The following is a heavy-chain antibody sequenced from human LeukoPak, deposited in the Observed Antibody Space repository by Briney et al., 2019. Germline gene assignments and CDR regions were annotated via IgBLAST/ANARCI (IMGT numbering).Heavy chain of an antibody. CDR1: GGSFSGYY. CDR3: ARGGSYGSGSYYIFDY. V-gene: IGHV4-34*01. CDR2: INHSGST. Sequence: SETLSLTCAVYGGSFSGYYWSWIHQPPGKGLEWIGEINHSGSTNYNPSLKSRVTISVDTSKNQFSLKLSSVTAADTAVYYCARGGSYGSGSYYIFDYWGQGTLVTVSS. J-gene: IGHJ4*02. D-gene: IGHD3-10*01.